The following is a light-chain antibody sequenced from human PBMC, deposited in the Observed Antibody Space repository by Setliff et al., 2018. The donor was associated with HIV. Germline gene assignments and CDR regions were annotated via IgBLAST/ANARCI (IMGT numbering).Light chain of an antibody. V-gene: IGLV1-40*01. Sequence: QSVLTQPPSVSGAPGQRVTISCTGSSSNIGAGYDVHWYQQLPGTAPKLLINGDSNRPSGVPDRFSGSKSGTSASLAITGLQAEDESDYYCAAWDDSLNAYVFGTGTKVTVL. CDR2: GDS. J-gene: IGLJ1*01. CDR1: SSNIGAGYD. CDR3: AAWDDSLNAYV.